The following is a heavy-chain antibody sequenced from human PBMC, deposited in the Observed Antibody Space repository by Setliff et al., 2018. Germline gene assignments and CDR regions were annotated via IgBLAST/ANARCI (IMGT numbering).Heavy chain of an antibody. CDR1: GGSFSGYY. V-gene: IGHV4-34*01. CDR3: ARGRYWFAPNWFDP. Sequence: SETLSLTCAVYGGSFSGYYWSWIRQPPGKGLEWIGEINHSGSTNYNPSLKSRVTISVDTSKNQFSLKLSSVTAADTAVYYCARGRYWFAPNWFDPWGQGTLVTVS. J-gene: IGHJ5*02. D-gene: IGHD2-21*01. CDR2: INHSGST.